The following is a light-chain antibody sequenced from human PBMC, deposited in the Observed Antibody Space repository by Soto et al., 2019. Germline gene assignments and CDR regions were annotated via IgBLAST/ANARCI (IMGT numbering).Light chain of an antibody. Sequence: EIVLMQSPGTLSLSPGGRATLSCRASQSISSNYLAWYQQKPGQAPRLLIYGASNRATGIPGRVNGSGSGTNFTLSISRLEPEDFEMYYCQQYGDSPKTFGQGTKVEIK. J-gene: IGKJ1*01. CDR2: GAS. V-gene: IGKV3-20*01. CDR3: QQYGDSPKT. CDR1: QSISSNY.